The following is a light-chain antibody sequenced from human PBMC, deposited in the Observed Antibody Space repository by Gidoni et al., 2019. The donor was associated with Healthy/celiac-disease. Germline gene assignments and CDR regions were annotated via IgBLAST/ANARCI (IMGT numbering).Light chain of an antibody. CDR3: KQYNSYLYT. CDR2: DAS. V-gene: IGKV1-5*01. Sequence: DIQMTQSPSTLSASVGDRVTITCRASQSISSWLAWYQQKPGKAPKLLIYDASSLESGVPSRFSGSGSGTEFTLTISSLQPDDLATYYCKQYNSYLYTFGQGTKLEIK. CDR1: QSISSW. J-gene: IGKJ2*01.